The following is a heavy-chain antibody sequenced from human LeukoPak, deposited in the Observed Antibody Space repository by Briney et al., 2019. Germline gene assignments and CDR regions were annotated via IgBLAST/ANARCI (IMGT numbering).Heavy chain of an antibody. CDR1: GGSFSGYY. V-gene: IGHV4-34*01. CDR2: INHSGST. D-gene: IGHD3-22*01. CDR3: ARRDGYFYLFDY. Sequence: SETLSLTCAVYGGSFSGYYWSWIRQPPGKGLEWIGEINHSGSTNYNPSLKSRVTISVDTSKNQLPLKLSSVTAADTAVYYCARRDGYFYLFDYWGQGTLVTVSS. J-gene: IGHJ4*02.